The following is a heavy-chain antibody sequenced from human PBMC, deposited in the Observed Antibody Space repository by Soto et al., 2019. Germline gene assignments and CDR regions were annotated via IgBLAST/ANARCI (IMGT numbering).Heavy chain of an antibody. V-gene: IGHV3-9*01. CDR3: AKGEGSSGYYSLFDY. CDR2: ISWNSGSI. D-gene: IGHD3-22*01. Sequence: EVQLVESGGGLVQPGRSLRLSCAASGFTFDDYAMHWVRQAPGKGLEWVSGISWNSGSIGYADSVKGRFTISRDNAKNSLYLQRNSLRAEDTALYYCAKGEGSSGYYSLFDYWGQGTLVTVSS. CDR1: GFTFDDYA. J-gene: IGHJ4*02.